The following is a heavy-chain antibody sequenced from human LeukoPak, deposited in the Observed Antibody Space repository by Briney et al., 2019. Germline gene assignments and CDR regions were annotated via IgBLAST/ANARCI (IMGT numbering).Heavy chain of an antibody. J-gene: IGHJ4*02. V-gene: IGHV4-30-2*01. CDR3: ARFGPMYYFDY. D-gene: IGHD3-10*01. CDR1: GGSISSGGYS. Sequence: SETPSLTCAVSGGSISSGGYSWSWIRQPPGKGLEWIGYIYHSGSTYYNPSLKSRVTISVDRSENQFSLKLSSVTAADTAVYYCARFGPMYYFDYWGQGTLVTVSS. CDR2: IYHSGST.